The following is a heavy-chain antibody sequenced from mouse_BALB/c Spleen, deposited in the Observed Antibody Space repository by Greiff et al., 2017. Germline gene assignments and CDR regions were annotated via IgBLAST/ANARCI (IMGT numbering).Heavy chain of an antibody. D-gene: IGHD1-2*01. Sequence: QVQLQQSGPQLVRPGASVKISCKASGYSFTSYWMHWVKQRPGQGLEWIGMIDPSDSETRLNQKFKDKATLTVDKSSSTAYMQLSSPTSEDSAVYYCARTLFITTARDYFDYWGQGTTLTVSS. CDR2: IDPSDSET. CDR3: ARTLFITTARDYFDY. J-gene: IGHJ2*01. V-gene: IGHV1S127*01. CDR1: GYSFTSYW.